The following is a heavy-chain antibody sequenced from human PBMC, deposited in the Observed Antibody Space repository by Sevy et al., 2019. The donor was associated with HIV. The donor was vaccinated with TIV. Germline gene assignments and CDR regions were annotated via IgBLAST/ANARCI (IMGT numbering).Heavy chain of an antibody. CDR2: INHSGST. D-gene: IGHD2-15*01. CDR1: GGSFSGYY. Sequence: SETLSLTCAVYGGSFSGYYWSWIRQPPGKGLEWIGEINHSGSTNYNPSLKSPVTISVDTSKNQFSLKLSSVTAADTAVYYGARGPNRDIVVVVAATSGDYGMDVWGQGTTVTVSS. J-gene: IGHJ6*02. CDR3: ARGPNRDIVVVVAATSGDYGMDV. V-gene: IGHV4-34*01.